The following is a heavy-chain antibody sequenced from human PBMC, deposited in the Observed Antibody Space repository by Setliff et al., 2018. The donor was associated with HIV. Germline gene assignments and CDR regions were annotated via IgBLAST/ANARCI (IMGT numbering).Heavy chain of an antibody. D-gene: IGHD6-6*01. J-gene: IGHJ6*03. CDR3: SKVSEHRTSSGSFYYYMDV. CDR2: IIPLFGTA. Sequence: SVKVSCKASGGTFNINAVTWVRQAPGQGLEWVGAIIPLFGTANYAQKFQGRVTITADDSASTVYMEVRSLRSADTAVYYCSKVSEHRTSSGSFYYYMDVWGEGTTVTVSS. V-gene: IGHV1-69*13. CDR1: GGTFNINA.